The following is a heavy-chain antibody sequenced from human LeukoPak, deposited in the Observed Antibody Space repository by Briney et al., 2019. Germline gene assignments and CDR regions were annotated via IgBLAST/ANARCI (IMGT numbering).Heavy chain of an antibody. CDR3: ARDALPDYYDSSGDDAFDI. Sequence: GATVNVSCKASGYTFTSYYMHWVRQAPGQGLDWMGIINPSGGGTSYAQKFQGRVTITTDESTSTAYMELSSLRSEDTAVYYCARDALPDYYDSSGDDAFDIWGQGTMVTVSS. V-gene: IGHV1-46*01. CDR1: GYTFTSYY. CDR2: INPSGGGT. J-gene: IGHJ3*02. D-gene: IGHD3-22*01.